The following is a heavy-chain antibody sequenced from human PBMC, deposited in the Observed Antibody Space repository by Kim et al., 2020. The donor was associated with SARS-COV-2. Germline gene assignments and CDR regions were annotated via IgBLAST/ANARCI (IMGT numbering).Heavy chain of an antibody. J-gene: IGHJ4*02. CDR2: ISSSSSTI. CDR1: AVTFSSYS. CDR3: ARVPGSGWGFDY. Sequence: GGSLRLSCAASAVTFSSYSMNWVRQAPGKGLEWISYISSSSSTIYYADSVKGRFTISRDNAKNSLYLQMKSLRDEDTAVYYCARVPGSGWGFDYWGQGTLVTVSS. V-gene: IGHV3-48*02. D-gene: IGHD6-19*01.